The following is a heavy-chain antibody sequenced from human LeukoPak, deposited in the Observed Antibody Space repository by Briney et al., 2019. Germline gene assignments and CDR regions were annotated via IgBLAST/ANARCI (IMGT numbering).Heavy chain of an antibody. CDR3: AKVTGLYCSGGSCTDGGVDV. J-gene: IGHJ6*02. D-gene: IGHD2-15*01. CDR1: GFTFSSYA. CDR2: ISGSGGST. V-gene: IGHV3-23*01. Sequence: PGGSLRLSCAASGFTFSSYAMSWVRQAPGKGLEWVSAISGSGGSTYYADSVKGRFTISRDNSKNTLYLQMNSLRAEDTAVYYCAKVTGLYCSGGSCTDGGVDVWGQGTTVTVSS.